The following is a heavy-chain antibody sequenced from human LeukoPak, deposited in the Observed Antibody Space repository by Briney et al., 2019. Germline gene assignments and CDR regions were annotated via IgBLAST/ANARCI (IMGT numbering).Heavy chain of an antibody. V-gene: IGHV3-74*01. CDR3: TRAGSYRFDY. J-gene: IGHJ4*02. CDR1: GFTFSNYW. CDR2: INTDGTTI. Sequence: GGSLRLPCAASGFTFSNYWMHWVRQAPGKGLVWVSRINTDGTTINYADSVRGRFTISRDDAKNTLYLQMNSLRAEDTAIYYCTRAGSYRFDYWGQGTLVAVSS. D-gene: IGHD3-16*02.